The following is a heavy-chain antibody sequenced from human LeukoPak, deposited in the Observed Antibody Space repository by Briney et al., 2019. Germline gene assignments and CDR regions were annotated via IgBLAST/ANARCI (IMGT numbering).Heavy chain of an antibody. J-gene: IGHJ4*02. CDR2: IYPGDSDT. V-gene: IGHV5-51*01. Sequence: GESLKISCKGSGYSLTSYWIGWVRQMPGKGLEWMGIIYPGDSDTRYSPSFQGQVTISADKSISTAYLQWSSLKASDTATYYCARHVSTYSSGWYWGYWGQGTLVTVSS. CDR1: GYSLTSYW. D-gene: IGHD6-19*01. CDR3: ARHVSTYSSGWYWGY.